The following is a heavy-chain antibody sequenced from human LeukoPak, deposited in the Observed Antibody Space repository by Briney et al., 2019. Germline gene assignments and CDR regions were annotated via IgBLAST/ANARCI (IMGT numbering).Heavy chain of an antibody. V-gene: IGHV1-69*13. J-gene: IGHJ3*01. CDR1: GCTFTSYA. Sequence: GASVKVSCKASGCTFTSYAISWVRQAPGQGLEWMGGIIPIFGTANYAQKFQGRVTITADESTSTAYMELSSLRSEDTAVYYCARGKIAAVQPTFWGQGTMVTVSS. CDR3: ARGKIAAVQPTF. CDR2: IIPIFGTA. D-gene: IGHD6-13*01.